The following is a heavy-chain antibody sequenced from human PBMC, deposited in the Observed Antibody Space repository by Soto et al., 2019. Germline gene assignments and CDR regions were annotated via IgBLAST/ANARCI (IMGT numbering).Heavy chain of an antibody. J-gene: IGHJ4*02. V-gene: IGHV3-53*01. CDR1: GFTVSSNY. D-gene: IGHD2-2*02. CDR2: IYSGGTT. Sequence: EVQLVESGGGLIQPGGSLRLSCAASGFTVSSNYMSWVRQAPGKGLEWVSVIYSGGTTYYADSVKGRFTISRDNSKNTLYLQMNSLSAEDTAVYHCARYTHYYFDYWGQGTLVTVSS. CDR3: ARYTHYYFDY.